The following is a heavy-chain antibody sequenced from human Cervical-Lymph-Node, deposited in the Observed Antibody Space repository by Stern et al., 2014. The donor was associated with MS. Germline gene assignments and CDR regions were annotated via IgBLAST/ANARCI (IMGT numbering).Heavy chain of an antibody. V-gene: IGHV3-23*04. CDR1: GFPFSDYA. CDR2: ISLSGGST. D-gene: IGHD2-15*01. Sequence: VQLVQSGGGLVQPGGSLRLSCAASGFPFSDYAMSWVRQAPGKGLEWVSAISLSGGSTFYADSVQGRFTISRDNSKNTLYLQMNSLRAEDTAVYYCAKDRELVVVTFDSWGQGTLVTVSS. J-gene: IGHJ4*02. CDR3: AKDRELVVVTFDS.